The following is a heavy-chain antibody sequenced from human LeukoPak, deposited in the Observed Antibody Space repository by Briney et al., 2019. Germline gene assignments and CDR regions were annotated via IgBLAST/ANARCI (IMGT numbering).Heavy chain of an antibody. V-gene: IGHV3-23*01. CDR1: GFTFSSYA. D-gene: IGHD2-15*01. CDR2: ISGSGGST. J-gene: IGHJ6*02. Sequence: GGSLRLSCAASGFTFSSYAMSWVRRAPGKGLEWVSAISGSGGSTYYADSVKGRFTISRDNSKNTLYLQMNSLKTEDTAVYYCVVDYYYYYGMDVWGQGTTVTVSS. CDR3: VVDYYYYYGMDV.